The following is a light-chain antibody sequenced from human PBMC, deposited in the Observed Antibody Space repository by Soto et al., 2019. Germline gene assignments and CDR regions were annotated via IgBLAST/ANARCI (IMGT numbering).Light chain of an antibody. V-gene: IGLV2-14*03. CDR1: STDADGHDY. Sequence: QSALTQPASVSGSPGQSIAFSCIGVSTDADGHDYVSWYQQHPGQAPKVVIFDVNNRPSGVSDRFSGSKSGSTASLTISGLQAEDEADYYCSSYTASSPFYLFGTGTKLTVL. J-gene: IGLJ1*01. CDR3: SSYTASSPFYL. CDR2: DVN.